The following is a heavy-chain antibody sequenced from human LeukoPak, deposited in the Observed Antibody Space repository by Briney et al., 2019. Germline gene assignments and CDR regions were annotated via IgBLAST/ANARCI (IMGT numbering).Heavy chain of an antibody. D-gene: IGHD3-22*01. J-gene: IGHJ5*02. CDR3: ASFSHYYDSSGYYR. CDR1: GGSISSSSYY. V-gene: IGHV4-39*01. Sequence: PSETLSLTCTVSGGSISSSSYYWGWIRQPPGKGLEWIGSIYYSGSTYYNPSLKSRVTISVDTSKNQFSLKLSSVTAADTAVYYCASFSHYYDSSGYYRWGQGTLVTVSS. CDR2: IYYSGST.